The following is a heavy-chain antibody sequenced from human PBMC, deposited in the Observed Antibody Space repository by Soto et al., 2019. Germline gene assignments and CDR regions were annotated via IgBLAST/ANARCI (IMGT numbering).Heavy chain of an antibody. CDR3: AKDNVFVFYDFWSGYYTWYYFDY. Sequence: GGSLRLSCAASGFTFSSYGMHWVRQAPGKGLEWVAVISYDGSNKYYADSVKGRFTISRDNSKNTLYLQMNSLRAEDTAVYYCAKDNVFVFYDFWSGYYTWYYFDYWGQGTLVTVSS. J-gene: IGHJ4*02. V-gene: IGHV3-30*18. CDR1: GFTFSSYG. D-gene: IGHD3-3*01. CDR2: ISYDGSNK.